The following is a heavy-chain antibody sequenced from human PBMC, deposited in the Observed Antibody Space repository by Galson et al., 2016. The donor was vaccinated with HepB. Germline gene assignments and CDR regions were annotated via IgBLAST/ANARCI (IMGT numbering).Heavy chain of an antibody. D-gene: IGHD3-10*01. CDR1: GFTFSSYA. CDR3: AKAQGSMVRDYYYGLDV. J-gene: IGHJ6*02. V-gene: IGHV3-23*01. Sequence: SLRLSCASSGFTFSSYAMTRVRQAPGKGLEWVSAISGSAGRTFYADSVKGRFTISRDNSKNTLYLQMDGLRAEDSALYYCAKAQGSMVRDYYYGLDVWGQGTTVTVSS. CDR2: ISGSAGRT.